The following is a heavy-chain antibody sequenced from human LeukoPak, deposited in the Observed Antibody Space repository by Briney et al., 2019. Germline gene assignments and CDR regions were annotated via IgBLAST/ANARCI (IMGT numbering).Heavy chain of an antibody. CDR2: IYHSGST. D-gene: IGHD6-13*01. J-gene: IGHJ4*02. CDR3: ARDTLPADTVFDY. V-gene: IGHV4-38-2*02. Sequence: SETLSLTCAVSGYSISSGYYWGWIRQPPGKGLEWIGSIYHSGSTYYNPSLKSRVTISVDTSKNQFSLKLSSVTAADTAVYYCARDTLPADTVFDYWGQRTLVTVCS. CDR1: GYSISSGYY.